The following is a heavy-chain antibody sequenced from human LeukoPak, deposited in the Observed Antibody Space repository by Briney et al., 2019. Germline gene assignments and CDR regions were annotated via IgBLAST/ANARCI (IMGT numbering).Heavy chain of an antibody. CDR3: VRDYKYYFDTSGYYDTFDY. Sequence: GGSLRLSCAASGFSFSSSAMHWVRQAPGKGLDWVAFIHYDGNNKYYADSVKGRFTISRDNAKNSLYLQMNSLRAEDTAVYYCVRDYKYYFDTSGYYDTFDYWGQGTLVTVSS. D-gene: IGHD3-22*01. J-gene: IGHJ4*02. V-gene: IGHV3-30*02. CDR2: IHYDGNNK. CDR1: GFSFSSSA.